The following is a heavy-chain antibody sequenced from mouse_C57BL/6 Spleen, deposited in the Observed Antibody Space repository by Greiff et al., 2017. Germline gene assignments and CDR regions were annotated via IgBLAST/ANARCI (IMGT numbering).Heavy chain of an antibody. J-gene: IGHJ3*01. D-gene: IGHD2-5*01. CDR1: GYTFTDYN. CDR3: ARTNESNSSWFAY. CDR2: INPNNGGT. V-gene: IGHV1-18*01. Sequence: VQLKQSGPELVKPGASVKIPCKASGYTFTDYNMAWVKQSHGKSLEWSGDINPNNGGTIYNQKFKGKATLTVHKSSSTAYMELRSLTSEDTAVYDCARTNESNSSWFAYWSQGTLVTVSA.